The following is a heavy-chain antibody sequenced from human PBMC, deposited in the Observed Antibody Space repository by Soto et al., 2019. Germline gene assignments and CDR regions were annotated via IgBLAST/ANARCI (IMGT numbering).Heavy chain of an antibody. CDR3: ARLDAMTPVTTRVHYYYGMDV. Sequence: QVQLVESGGGVVQPGRSLRLSCAASGFTFSSYAMHWVRQAPGKGLEWVAVISYDGSNKYYADSVKGRFTISRDNSKNALHLQMNRLRVEDTAVYYCARLDAMTPVTTRVHYYYGMDVWGQGTTVTVSS. CDR2: ISYDGSNK. V-gene: IGHV3-30-3*01. D-gene: IGHD4-4*01. CDR1: GFTFSSYA. J-gene: IGHJ6*02.